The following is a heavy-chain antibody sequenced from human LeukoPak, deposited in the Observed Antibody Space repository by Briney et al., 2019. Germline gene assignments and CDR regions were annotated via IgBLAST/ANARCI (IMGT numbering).Heavy chain of an antibody. V-gene: IGHV3-74*01. CDR3: VRDDSNGVDY. CDR2: INDAGSSA. CDR1: GFTFRNYW. D-gene: IGHD5-18*01. J-gene: IGHJ4*02. Sequence: GGSLRLSCAASGFTFRNYWMLWVRQAPGKGLACVSRINDAGSSATYADSVQGRFTISRDNSKNALYLQMNTLRAEDTAVYYYVRDDSNGVDYWGQGTLVTVSS.